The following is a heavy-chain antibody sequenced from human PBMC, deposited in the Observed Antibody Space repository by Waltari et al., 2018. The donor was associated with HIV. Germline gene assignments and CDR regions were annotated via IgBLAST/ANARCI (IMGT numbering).Heavy chain of an antibody. CDR3: AREGYYDSSGYYTYYYYYYGMDV. J-gene: IGHJ6*02. V-gene: IGHV1-3*01. Sequence: QVQLVQSGAEVKKRGASVKDSCKASGYPFTSYDMHWVRQDPGQSIRWMGWIKPGNRPPAHSQRFQGRVTITRDTAASTAYRELSSLRSEDTAVYYCAREGYYDSSGYYTYYYYYYGMDVWGQGTTVTVSS. CDR1: GYPFTSYD. D-gene: IGHD3-22*01. CDR2: IKPGNRPP.